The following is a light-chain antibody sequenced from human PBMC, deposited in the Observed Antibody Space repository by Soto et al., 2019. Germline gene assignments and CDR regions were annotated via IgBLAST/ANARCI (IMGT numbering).Light chain of an antibody. V-gene: IGLV1-44*01. Sequence: QSVLTQPPSASGTPGQSVTISCSGSTSNIGSNTVNWYQQLPGTAPKLLVYSNDQRPSGVPDRFSASKSGTSAFLAISGLQSEDEADYDCAVWDDSLNAWVFGGGIKLTVL. J-gene: IGLJ3*02. CDR2: SND. CDR1: TSNIGSNT. CDR3: AVWDDSLNAWV.